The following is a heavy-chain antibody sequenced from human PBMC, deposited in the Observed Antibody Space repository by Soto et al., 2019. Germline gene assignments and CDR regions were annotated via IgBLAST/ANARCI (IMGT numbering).Heavy chain of an antibody. J-gene: IGHJ6*02. CDR1: GFTFGSYG. CDR3: AKDGGGYYYYYGMDV. Sequence: GGSLRLSCAASGFTFGSYGMHWVRQAPGKGLEWVAVISYDGSNKYYADSVKGRFTISRDNSKNTLYLQMNSLRAEDTAVYYCAKDGGGYYYYYGMDVWGQGTTVTVSS. CDR2: ISYDGSNK. D-gene: IGHD3-16*01. V-gene: IGHV3-30*18.